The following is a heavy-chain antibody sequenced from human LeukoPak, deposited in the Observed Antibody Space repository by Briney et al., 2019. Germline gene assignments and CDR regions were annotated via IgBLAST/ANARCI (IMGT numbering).Heavy chain of an antibody. CDR1: GFNVSSNY. D-gene: IGHD3-10*01. V-gene: IGHV3-53*01. CDR2: IYSGGST. CDR3: AKADRADVPSKVDF. Sequence: GGSLRLSCAASGFNVSSNYMSWVCQAPGKGLAWVSVIYSGGSTYYADSVKGRFTISRDNSKITLSLQMNSLRAEDTAVYYCAKADRADVPSKVDFWGQGTLVTVSS. J-gene: IGHJ4*02.